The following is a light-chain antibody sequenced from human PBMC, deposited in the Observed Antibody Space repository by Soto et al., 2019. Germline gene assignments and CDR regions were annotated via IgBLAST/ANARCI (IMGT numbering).Light chain of an antibody. Sequence: QSALTQPRSVSGSXXQXVAISXXGTXXDVGGYDYVSWFQQHPGKAPKLMIYDVTKRPSGVPDRFSGSKSGNTASLTISGLQAEDEADYYCCSYAGSPYVFGTGTKVTVL. CDR2: DVT. J-gene: IGLJ1*01. CDR3: CSYAGSPYV. CDR1: XXDVGGYDY. V-gene: IGLV2-11*01.